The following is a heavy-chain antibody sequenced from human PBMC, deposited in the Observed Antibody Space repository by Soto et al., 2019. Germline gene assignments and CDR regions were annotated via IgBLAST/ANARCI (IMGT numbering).Heavy chain of an antibody. CDR2: IVVGTGNT. V-gene: IGHV1-58*02. J-gene: IGHJ4*02. CDR1: GFNFRTTA. Sequence: QMQLVQSGPEVRKPGTSVKVSCKASGFNFRTTAMQWVRQARGQRLEWIGWIVVGTGNTNYAQNFQGRVTITRDMSTRTAYMDVSSLRSEDTAVYYCAADPYYYDSSDYYSFDQWGQGTLVTVSS. CDR3: AADPYYYDSSDYYSFDQ. D-gene: IGHD3-22*01.